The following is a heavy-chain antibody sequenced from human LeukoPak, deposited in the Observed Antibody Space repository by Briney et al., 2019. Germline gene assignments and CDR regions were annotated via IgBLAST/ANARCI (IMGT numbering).Heavy chain of an antibody. V-gene: IGHV4-34*01. CDR3: ARGRGGTRYDFWSGYGYFDY. D-gene: IGHD3-3*01. J-gene: IGHJ4*02. Sequence: SETLSLTCAVYGGSFSGYYWSWIRQPPGKGLEWIGEINHSGSTNYNPSAKSRVTISVDTSKNQFSLKLSSVTAADTSVYYCARGRGGTRYDFWSGYGYFDYWGQGTLVTVSS. CDR2: INHSGST. CDR1: GGSFSGYY.